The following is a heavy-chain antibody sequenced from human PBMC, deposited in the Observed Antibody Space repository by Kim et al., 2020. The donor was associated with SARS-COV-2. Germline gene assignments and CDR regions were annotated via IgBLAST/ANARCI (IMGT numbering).Heavy chain of an antibody. J-gene: IGHJ5*02. Sequence: SETLSLTCTVSGGSISSSSYYWGWIRQPPGKGLEWIGSIYYSGSTYYNPSLKSRVTISVDTSKNQFSLKLSSVTAADTAVYYCASLGYSSGWYEYRWFDPWGQGTLVTVSS. CDR3: ASLGYSSGWYEYRWFDP. CDR1: GGSISSSSYY. CDR2: IYYSGST. D-gene: IGHD6-19*01. V-gene: IGHV4-39*01.